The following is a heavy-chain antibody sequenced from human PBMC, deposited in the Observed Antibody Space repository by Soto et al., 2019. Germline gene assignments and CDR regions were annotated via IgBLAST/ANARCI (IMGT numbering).Heavy chain of an antibody. Sequence: PSETLSLTCAVSCGSISSGGYSWSWIRQPPGKGLEWIGYIYHSGSTYYNPSLKSRVTISVDRSKNQFSLKLSSVTAADTAVYYCARGADSSGYLESYFDYWGQGTLVTVSS. J-gene: IGHJ4*02. CDR2: IYHSGST. CDR1: CGSISSGGYS. CDR3: ARGADSSGYLESYFDY. D-gene: IGHD3-22*01. V-gene: IGHV4-30-2*01.